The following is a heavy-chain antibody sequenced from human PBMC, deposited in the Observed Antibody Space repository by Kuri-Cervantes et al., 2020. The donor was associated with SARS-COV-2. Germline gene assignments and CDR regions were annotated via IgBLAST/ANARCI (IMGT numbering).Heavy chain of an antibody. V-gene: IGHV4-34*01. CDR1: GGSISSYY. J-gene: IGHJ4*02. CDR3: ARGQGGLERY. D-gene: IGHD3/OR15-3a*01. Sequence: SETLSLTCTVSGGSISSYYWSWIRQPPGKGLEWIGEINHSGSTNYNPSLKSRVTISVDTSKNQFSLKLSSVTAADTAVYYCARGQGGLERYWGQGTLVTVSS. CDR2: INHSGST.